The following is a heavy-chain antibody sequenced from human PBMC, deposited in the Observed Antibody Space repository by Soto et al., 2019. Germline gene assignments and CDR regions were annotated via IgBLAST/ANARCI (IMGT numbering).Heavy chain of an antibody. CDR2: ISAYNGNT. CDR1: GYTFTSYG. J-gene: IGHJ6*02. CDR3: ARVGCSSTSCYGIKRNTNWNYRPYYYYGMDV. Sequence: ASVKVSCKASGYTFTSYGISWVRQAPGQGLEWMGWISAYNGNTNYAQKLQGRVTMTTDTSTSTAYMELRSLRSDDTAVYYCARVGCSSTSCYGIKRNTNWNYRPYYYYGMDVWGQGTTVTVSS. D-gene: IGHD2-2*01. V-gene: IGHV1-18*01.